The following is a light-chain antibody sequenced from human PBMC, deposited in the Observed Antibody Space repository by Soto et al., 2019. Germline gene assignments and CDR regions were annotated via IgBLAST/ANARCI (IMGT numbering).Light chain of an antibody. Sequence: FQMTKSPSSQSASVGHRVTITFRGSESISSYLNWYQQKPGKSPKLLIYAASSLQSGVPSRFSGSGSGTDFTLTIRSLQPEDFATYYCKQSYSTAWTFGQGTKVDIK. J-gene: IGKJ1*01. V-gene: IGKV1-39*01. CDR1: ESISSY. CDR3: KQSYSTAWT. CDR2: AAS.